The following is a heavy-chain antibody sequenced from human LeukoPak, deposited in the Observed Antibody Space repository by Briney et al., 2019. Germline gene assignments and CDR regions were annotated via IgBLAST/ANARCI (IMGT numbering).Heavy chain of an antibody. D-gene: IGHD3-10*01. Sequence: PGGSLRLSCAASGFTFSSYSMNWVRQAPGKGLEWVSYISSSSSTIYYADSVKGRFTISRDNAKNSLYLQMNSLRAEDTAVYYCAGDPLVRGVTCNWFDPWGQGTLVTVSS. J-gene: IGHJ5*02. CDR1: GFTFSSYS. CDR3: AGDPLVRGVTCNWFDP. CDR2: ISSSSSTI. V-gene: IGHV3-48*01.